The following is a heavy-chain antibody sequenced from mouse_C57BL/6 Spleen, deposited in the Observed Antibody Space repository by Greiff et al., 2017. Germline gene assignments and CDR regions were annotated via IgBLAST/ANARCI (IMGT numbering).Heavy chain of an antibody. J-gene: IGHJ2*01. CDR2: IDPSDSYT. CDR1: GYTFTSYW. V-gene: IGHV1-69*01. D-gene: IGHD1-1*01. CDR3: ARAHYYGSSSDY. Sequence: VKLQQPGAELVMPGASVKLSCKASGYTFTSYWMHWVKQRPGQGLEWIGEIDPSDSYTNYNHKFKGKSTLTVDKSSSTAYMQLSSLTSEDSAVYYCARAHYYGSSSDYWGQGTTLTVSS.